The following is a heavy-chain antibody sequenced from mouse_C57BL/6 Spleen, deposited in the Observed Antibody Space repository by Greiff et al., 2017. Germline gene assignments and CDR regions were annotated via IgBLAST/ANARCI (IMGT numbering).Heavy chain of an antibody. D-gene: IGHD1-1*01. CDR1: GYTFTSYT. CDR2: INPSSGYT. V-gene: IGHV1-4*01. CDR3: AIYYYGSYFDY. J-gene: IGHJ2*01. Sequence: QVQLQQSGAELARPGASVKMSCKASGYTFTSYTMHWVKQRPGQGLEWIGYINPSSGYTKYNQKFKDKATLTADKSSSTAYMQLSSLTSEDSAVYYGAIYYYGSYFDYWGQGTTLTVSS.